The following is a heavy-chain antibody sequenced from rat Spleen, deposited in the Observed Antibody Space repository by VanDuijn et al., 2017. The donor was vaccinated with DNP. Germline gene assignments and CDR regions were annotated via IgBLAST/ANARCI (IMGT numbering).Heavy chain of an antibody. CDR2: ITYDGGST. J-gene: IGHJ2*01. D-gene: IGHD3-2*01. Sequence: EVQLVESGGGLVQPGRSLKLSCAASGFTFSDYYMAWVRQAPKKGLKWVAYITYDGGSTYYRDSVKGRFTISRDNADHILYLQMDSLRSEDTATYFCVTSPSTNWFAHWGQGVIVTVSS. CDR3: VTSPSTNWFAH. V-gene: IGHV5-20*01. CDR1: GFTFSDYY.